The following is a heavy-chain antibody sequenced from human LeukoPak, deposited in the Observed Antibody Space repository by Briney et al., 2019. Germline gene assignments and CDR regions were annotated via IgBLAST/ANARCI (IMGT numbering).Heavy chain of an antibody. CDR3: ARGVWGSYRPDDAFDI. J-gene: IGHJ3*02. D-gene: IGHD3-16*02. CDR2: ISSSSSYI. Sequence: PGGSLRLSCSASGFTFSSSAMSWVRQAPGKGLEWVSSISSSSSYIYYADSVKGRFTISRDNAKNSLYLQMNSLRAEDTAVYYCARGVWGSYRPDDAFDIWGQGTMGSVSS. CDR1: GFTFSSSA. V-gene: IGHV3-21*01.